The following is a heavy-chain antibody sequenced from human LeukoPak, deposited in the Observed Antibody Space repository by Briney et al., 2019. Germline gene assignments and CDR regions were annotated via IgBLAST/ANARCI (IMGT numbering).Heavy chain of an antibody. CDR3: ARGPVAPVSANNDY. CDR2: INHSGST. Sequence: SETLSLTCAVYGGSFSGYYWSWIRQPPGKGLEWNGEINHSGSTNYNPSLKSRVTISVDTSKNQFSLKLSSVTAADTAVYYCARGPVAPVSANNDYWGQGTLVTVSS. J-gene: IGHJ4*02. CDR1: GGSFSGYY. V-gene: IGHV4-34*01. D-gene: IGHD5-12*01.